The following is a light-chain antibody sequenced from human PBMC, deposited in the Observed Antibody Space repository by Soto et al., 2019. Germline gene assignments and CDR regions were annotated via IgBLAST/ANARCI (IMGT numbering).Light chain of an antibody. J-gene: IGKJ2*01. CDR1: QSVSTY. CDR2: DTS. CDR3: QQRYNWPPVT. Sequence: EIVLTQSPATLSLSPGERATLSCRASQSVSTYLAWYQQKPGQPPRLLIYDTSNRATGIPARFSGSGSGTDFTLTISSLEPEDFAIYYCQQRYNWPPVTFGQGTKLEI. V-gene: IGKV3-11*01.